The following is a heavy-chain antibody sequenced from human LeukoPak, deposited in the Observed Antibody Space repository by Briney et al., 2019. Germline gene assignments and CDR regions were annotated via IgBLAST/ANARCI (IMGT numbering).Heavy chain of an antibody. J-gene: IGHJ4*02. CDR3: ARDEAGATKDY. Sequence: ASVKVSCKASGGTFSSYAISWVRQAPGQGLEWMGWISGYNGNTHYSQNLQGRVTMTTHTSTSTAYMELRSLRSDDTAVYYCARDEAGATKDYWGQGTLVTVSS. CDR1: GGTFSSYA. D-gene: IGHD1-26*01. CDR2: ISGYNGNT. V-gene: IGHV1-18*01.